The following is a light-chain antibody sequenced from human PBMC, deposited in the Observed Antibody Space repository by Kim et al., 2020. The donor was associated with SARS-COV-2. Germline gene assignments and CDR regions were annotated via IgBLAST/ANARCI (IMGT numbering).Light chain of an antibody. CDR2: GAS. V-gene: IGKV1-27*01. CDR3: QQYNSAPYT. Sequence: SASVGDRVTITCRASQGISSYLAWYQLKPGKAPNHLIYGASALQSGVPSRFSGSGSGTEFTLTISSLQPEDVASYYCQQYNSAPYTFGRGTKLEI. CDR1: QGISSY. J-gene: IGKJ2*01.